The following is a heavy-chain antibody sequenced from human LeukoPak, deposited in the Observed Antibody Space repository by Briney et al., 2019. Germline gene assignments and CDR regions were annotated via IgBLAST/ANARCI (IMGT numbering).Heavy chain of an antibody. CDR2: INWNGDST. V-gene: IGHV3-20*01. J-gene: IGHJ2*01. CDR3: ARDLGFAWYLDL. CDR1: GFTFDDFV. Sequence: GGSLRLSCAASGFTFDDFVMSWVRQAPGKGLEWVSGINWNGDSTGYADSVKGRFTISRDNAKNSLYLQMNGLRAEDTALYHCARDLGFAWYLDLWGRGTLVTVSS. D-gene: IGHD3-10*01.